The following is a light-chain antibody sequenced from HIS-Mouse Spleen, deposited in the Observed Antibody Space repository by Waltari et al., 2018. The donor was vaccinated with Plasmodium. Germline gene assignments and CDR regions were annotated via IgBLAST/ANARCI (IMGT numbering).Light chain of an antibody. J-gene: IGLJ2*01. CDR1: NIGSKS. Sequence: SYVLTQPPSVSVAPGKTARITWWGNNIGSKSVHWYQQNPGPAPVLVVYDDSDRPSGIPERFSGSNSGNTATLTISRVEAGDEADYYCQVWDSSSDHVVFGGGTKLTVL. CDR2: DDS. CDR3: QVWDSSSDHVV. V-gene: IGLV3-21*03.